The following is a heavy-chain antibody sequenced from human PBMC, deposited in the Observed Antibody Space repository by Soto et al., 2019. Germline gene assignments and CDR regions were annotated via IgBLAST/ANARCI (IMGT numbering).Heavy chain of an antibody. CDR1: GGSISSSSYY. Sequence: SETLSLTCTVSGGSISSSSYYWGWIRQPPGKGLEWIGSIYYSGSTYYNPSLKSRVTISVDTSKNQFSLKLSSVTAADTAVYYCARPGSSSWYGQFDNWGQGTLVTVS. D-gene: IGHD6-13*01. CDR2: IYYSGST. J-gene: IGHJ4*02. V-gene: IGHV4-39*01. CDR3: ARPGSSSWYGQFDN.